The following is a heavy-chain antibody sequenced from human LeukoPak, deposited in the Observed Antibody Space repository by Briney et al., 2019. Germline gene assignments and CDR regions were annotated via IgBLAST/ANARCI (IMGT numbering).Heavy chain of an antibody. Sequence: PSETLSLTCAVSRGSFRGYYWSWIRQPPGKGLEWIGEINHSGSTNYDPSLKSRVTISVDTSKNRFALKLSSVTAADTAVCYCARGYSNWDYWGQGTLVTVSS. D-gene: IGHD4-11*01. CDR2: INHSGST. CDR3: ARGYSNWDY. J-gene: IGHJ4*02. V-gene: IGHV4-34*01. CDR1: RGSFRGYY.